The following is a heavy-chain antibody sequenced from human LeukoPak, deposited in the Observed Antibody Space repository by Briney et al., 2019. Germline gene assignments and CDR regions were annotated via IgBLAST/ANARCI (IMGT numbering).Heavy chain of an antibody. CDR3: ARDLRYYDSSGYHNWFDP. CDR2: IYSGGST. J-gene: IGHJ5*02. CDR1: GFTVSSNY. D-gene: IGHD3-22*01. V-gene: IGHV3-53*01. Sequence: PGGSLRLSCAASGFTVSSNYMSWVRQAPGKGLEWVSVIYSGGSTYYADSVKGRFTISRDNSKNTLYLQMNGLRAEDTAVYYCARDLRYYDSSGYHNWFDPWGQGTLVTVSS.